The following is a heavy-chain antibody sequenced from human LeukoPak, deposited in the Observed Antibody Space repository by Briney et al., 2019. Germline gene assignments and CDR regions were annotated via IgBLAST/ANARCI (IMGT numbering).Heavy chain of an antibody. D-gene: IGHD3-16*01. V-gene: IGHV4-39*07. Sequence: PSETLSLTCSVSGGFISGNTYFWAWIRQPPGKGLEWIGSINHSGSSHYNPSVKSRVTISIDTSKNQFSLKVRPVTAADTAVYYCARGFIHDLNTHDAFDIWGQGTMVTVSS. CDR3: ARGFIHDLNTHDAFDI. CDR2: INHSGSS. CDR1: GGFISGNTYF. J-gene: IGHJ3*02.